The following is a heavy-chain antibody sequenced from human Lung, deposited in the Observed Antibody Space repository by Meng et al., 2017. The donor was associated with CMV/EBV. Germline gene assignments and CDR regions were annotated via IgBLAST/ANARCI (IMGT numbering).Heavy chain of an antibody. V-gene: IGHV3-20*04. CDR1: GFTFGDFG. CDR3: VRGHTYVDYYFYGMDF. Sequence: SCAASGFTFGDFGMGWVRQAPGKGLEWVSGINGKGGTIGYADSVKGRFTISRDNGKNFLYLQMNSLRAEDTALYFCVRGHTYVDYYFYGMDFWGQGXTVTVSS. CDR2: INGKGGTI. J-gene: IGHJ6*02. D-gene: IGHD5-18*01.